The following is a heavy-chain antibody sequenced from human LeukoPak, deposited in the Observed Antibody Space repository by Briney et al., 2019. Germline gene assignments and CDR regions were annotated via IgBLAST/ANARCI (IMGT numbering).Heavy chain of an antibody. CDR3: ARSPWFGDSNLDY. V-gene: IGHV3-23*01. CDR1: GFTFSSYA. J-gene: IGHJ4*02. CDR2: ISGSGGST. D-gene: IGHD3-10*01. Sequence: GGSLRLSCAASGFTFSSYAMSWVRQAPGKGLEWVSAISGSGGSTYYADSLKGRFTISRDNAKNSLYLQMSSLRAEDTAMYYCARSPWFGDSNLDYWGQGTLVTVSS.